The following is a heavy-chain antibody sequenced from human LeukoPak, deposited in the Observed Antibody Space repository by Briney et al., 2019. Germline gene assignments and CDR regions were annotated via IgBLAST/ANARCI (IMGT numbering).Heavy chain of an antibody. CDR3: ARGFCTSASCYNFDY. J-gene: IGHJ4*02. CDR2: INPISGVT. V-gene: IGHV1-2*02. Sequence: GASVKVSCKASGYTFTDYYIHWVRQAPGQGLEGMGWINPISGVTNYAQKFQGRVTMTRDTSISTAYMEVSSLRSDDTAVYYCARGFCTSASCYNFDYWGQGTLVSVSS. CDR1: GYTFTDYY. D-gene: IGHD2-2*01.